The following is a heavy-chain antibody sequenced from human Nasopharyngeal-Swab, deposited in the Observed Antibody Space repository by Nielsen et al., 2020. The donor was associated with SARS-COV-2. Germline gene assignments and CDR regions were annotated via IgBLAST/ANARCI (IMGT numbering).Heavy chain of an antibody. CDR1: GFTFSAYG. D-gene: IGHD3-16*01. Sequence: GESLKISCAASGFTFSAYGMHWVRQAPGKGLDWVAFIWYDGSNKYYADSVKGRFTISRDNSNNTLSLQMKGLRAEDTAVYYCATSRGGGAYNYVLDYWGQGTLVTVSS. CDR2: IWYDGSNK. CDR3: ATSRGGGAYNYVLDY. J-gene: IGHJ4*02. V-gene: IGHV3-30*02.